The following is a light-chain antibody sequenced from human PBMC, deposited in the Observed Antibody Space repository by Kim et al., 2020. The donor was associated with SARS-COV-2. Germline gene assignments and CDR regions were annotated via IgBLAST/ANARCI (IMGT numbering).Light chain of an antibody. V-gene: IGKV3-15*01. CDR3: QQYYLWPRT. CDR2: GAS. Sequence: IVMTQSPAALSVSPGEGVTLSCRASQRINNNLAWYHQKPGQAPRLVIYGASTRATGIPARFSGSGSGTEFTLTISSLQPEDSAVYYCQQYYLWPRTFGVGTKVEVK. CDR1: QRINNN. J-gene: IGKJ1*01.